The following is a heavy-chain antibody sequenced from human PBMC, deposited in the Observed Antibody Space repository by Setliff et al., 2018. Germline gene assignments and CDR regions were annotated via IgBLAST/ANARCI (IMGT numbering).Heavy chain of an antibody. CDR2: IGHTGSI. Sequence: SETLSLTCTVSGYSISSGYIWGWIRQPPGKGLEWVGNIGHTGSINYNPSLKSRLTISRDTSKNQVSLKLNSVTATDTAVYYCARDLGHGGESDYWGQGILVTVSS. J-gene: IGHJ4*02. V-gene: IGHV4-38-2*02. CDR3: ARDLGHGGESDY. CDR1: GYSISSGYI. D-gene: IGHD2-21*01.